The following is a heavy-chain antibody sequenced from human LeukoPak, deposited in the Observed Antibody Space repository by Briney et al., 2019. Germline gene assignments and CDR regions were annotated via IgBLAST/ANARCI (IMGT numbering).Heavy chain of an antibody. D-gene: IGHD1-26*01. CDR2: ISASGGST. Sequence: SGGSLRLSCAASRFTFSSYDMTWVRQAPGKGLEWVSGISASGGSTFYADSVKGRFTISRDNSKNTLYLQMNSLRAEGTAVYYCAKNRGSYQGGFDYWGQGTLVTVSS. CDR3: AKNRGSYQGGFDY. CDR1: RFTFSSYD. J-gene: IGHJ4*02. V-gene: IGHV3-23*01.